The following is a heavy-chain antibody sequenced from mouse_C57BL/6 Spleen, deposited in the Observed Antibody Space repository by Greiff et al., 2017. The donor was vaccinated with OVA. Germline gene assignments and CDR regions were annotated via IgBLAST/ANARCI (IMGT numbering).Heavy chain of an antibody. CDR1: GYTFPSYW. D-gene: IGHD1-3*01. CDR3: ARKSGNLEAMDY. CDR2: IDPSDSET. J-gene: IGHJ4*01. Sequence: VQLQQPGAELVRPGSSVKLSCKASGYTFPSYWMHWVKQRPIQGLEWIGNIDPSDSETHYNQKFKDKATLTVDKSSSTAYMQLSSLTSEDSAVYYCARKSGNLEAMDYWGQGTSVTVSS. V-gene: IGHV1-52*01.